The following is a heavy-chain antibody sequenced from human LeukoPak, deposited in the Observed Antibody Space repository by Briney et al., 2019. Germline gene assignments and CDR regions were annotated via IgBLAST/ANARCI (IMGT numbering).Heavy chain of an antibody. D-gene: IGHD3-10*01. Sequence: SETLSLTCTVSGGSNSSSSYYWGWIRQPPGKGLEWIGSIYYSGSTYYNPSLKSRVTISVDTSKNQFSLKLSSVTAADTAVYYCARLGITMVRGVNWGQGTLVTVSS. CDR1: GGSNSSSSYY. J-gene: IGHJ4*02. V-gene: IGHV4-39*01. CDR3: ARLGITMVRGVN. CDR2: IYYSGST.